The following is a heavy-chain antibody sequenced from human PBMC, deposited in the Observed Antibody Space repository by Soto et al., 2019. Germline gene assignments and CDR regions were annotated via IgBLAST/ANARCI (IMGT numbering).Heavy chain of an antibody. D-gene: IGHD6-25*01. Sequence: SVKVSCKASGGTFSGYAISWVRQAPGQGLEWMGGIIPIFGTANYAQKFQGRVTITADESTSTAYMELSSLRSEDTAVYYCARAERLAAPRPHNWFDPWGQGTLVTVSS. CDR1: GGTFSGYA. J-gene: IGHJ5*02. V-gene: IGHV1-69*13. CDR2: IIPIFGTA. CDR3: ARAERLAAPRPHNWFDP.